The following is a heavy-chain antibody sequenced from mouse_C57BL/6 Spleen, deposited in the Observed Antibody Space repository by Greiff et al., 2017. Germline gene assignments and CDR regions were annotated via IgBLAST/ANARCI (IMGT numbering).Heavy chain of an antibody. J-gene: IGHJ2*01. CDR1: GYTFTSYW. Sequence: QVQLQQPGAELVKPGASVKMSCKASGYTFTSYWITWVKQRPGQGLEWIGDIYPGSGSTNYNEKFKSKATLTVDTSSSTAYMQLSSLTSEDSAVYYCARWSYDYYDGDDWGQGTTLTVSS. V-gene: IGHV1-55*01. CDR3: ARWSYDYYDGDD. D-gene: IGHD2-4*01. CDR2: IYPGSGST.